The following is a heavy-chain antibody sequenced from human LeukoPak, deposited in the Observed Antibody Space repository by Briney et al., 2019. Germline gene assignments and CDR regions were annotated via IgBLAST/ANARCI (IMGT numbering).Heavy chain of an antibody. V-gene: IGHV3-64*01. Sequence: PGGSLRLSCAASGFTFSTYAMHWVRQAPGKRLEYVSAISSNGNSTYYANSVKGRFTISRDNSENTLYLQMGSLRAEDMAVYYCTRASGYTSGWPFDYWGQGILVTVSS. CDR2: ISSNGNST. D-gene: IGHD6-19*01. J-gene: IGHJ4*02. CDR1: GFTFSTYA. CDR3: TRASGYTSGWPFDY.